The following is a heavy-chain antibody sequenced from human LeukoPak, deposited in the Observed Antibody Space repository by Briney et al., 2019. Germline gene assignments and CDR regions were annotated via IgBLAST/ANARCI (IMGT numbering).Heavy chain of an antibody. D-gene: IGHD5-18*01. Sequence: PGGSLRLSCAASGFTFDDYAMHWVRQAPGKGLEWVSGISWNSGSIGYAESVKGRFTISRDNAKNSLYLQMNSLRAQDTAVYYCARDSAKEYSYGSLLRGGNDYWGQGTLVTVSS. CDR3: ARDSAKEYSYGSLLRGGNDY. CDR1: GFTFDDYA. J-gene: IGHJ4*02. V-gene: IGHV3-9*01. CDR2: ISWNSGSI.